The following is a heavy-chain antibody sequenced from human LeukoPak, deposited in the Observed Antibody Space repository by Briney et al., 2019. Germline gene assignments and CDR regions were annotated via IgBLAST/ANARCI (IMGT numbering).Heavy chain of an antibody. CDR1: GLTFSSYW. CDR2: INSDGSST. V-gene: IGHV3-74*01. J-gene: IGHJ3*02. Sequence: EGSLRLTCAASGLTFSSYWMYWVRQAPGKGLVWVSRINSDGSSTSYADSVKGRFTISRDNAKNTLYLQMNSLRAEDTAVYSWERDYYDSTQDAFDICGQGTMVTVSS. D-gene: IGHD3-22*01. CDR3: ERDYYDSTQDAFDI.